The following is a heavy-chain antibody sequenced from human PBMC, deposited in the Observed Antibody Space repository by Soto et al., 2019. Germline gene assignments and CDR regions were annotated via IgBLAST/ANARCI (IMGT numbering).Heavy chain of an antibody. CDR1: GYTFTSYA. J-gene: IGHJ4*02. V-gene: IGHV1-3*01. CDR2: INAGNGNT. D-gene: IGHD4-17*01. CDR3: AREYGDYYFDY. Sequence: ASVKVSCKASGYTFTSYAMHWVRQAPGQRLEWMRWINAGNGNTKYSQKFQGRVTITRDTSASTAYMELSSLRSEDTAVYYCAREYGDYYFDYWGQGTLVTVSS.